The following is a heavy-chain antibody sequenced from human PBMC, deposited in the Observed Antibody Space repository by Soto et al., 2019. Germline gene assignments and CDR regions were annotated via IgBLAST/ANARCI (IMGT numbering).Heavy chain of an antibody. CDR2: INPSGGST. Sequence: ASVKVSCKASGYTFTSYYMHWVRQAPGQGLEWMGIINPSGGSTSYAQKFQGRVTMTRDTSTSTVYMELSSLRSEDTAVYYCASRSSGFYPFDYWGQGTLVTVSS. CDR3: ASRSSGFYPFDY. D-gene: IGHD6-19*01. J-gene: IGHJ4*02. V-gene: IGHV1-46*01. CDR1: GYTFTSYY.